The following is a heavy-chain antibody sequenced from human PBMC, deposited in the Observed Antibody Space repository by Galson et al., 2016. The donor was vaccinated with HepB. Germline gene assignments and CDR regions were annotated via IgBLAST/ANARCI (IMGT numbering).Heavy chain of an antibody. Sequence: SVKVSCKASGVTFNNFAISWVRQAPGLGLEWMGWIKPSSGKTDYAQRFAGRVTMTIDTSTTTAYMDLRSLTSGDTAVYYCARTGGGYCDGERCYNWFDPWGQGTLVSVSS. CDR2: IKPSSGKT. D-gene: IGHD2-21*01. CDR1: GVTFNNFA. CDR3: ARTGGGYCDGERCYNWFDP. J-gene: IGHJ5*02. V-gene: IGHV1-18*01.